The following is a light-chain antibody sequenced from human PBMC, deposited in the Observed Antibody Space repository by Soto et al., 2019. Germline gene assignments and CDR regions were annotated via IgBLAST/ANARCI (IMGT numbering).Light chain of an antibody. V-gene: IGKV3-15*01. CDR3: QQYDNWPRT. Sequence: VVMTQSPATLSVSPGERATLSCRASQSVSNYLAWYHQAPGLAPRLLIYGASNRATGIPDRFSGSGSGTEFTLTISSLHSEDFAVYYCQQYDNWPRTFGQGTKVEIK. J-gene: IGKJ1*01. CDR2: GAS. CDR1: QSVSNY.